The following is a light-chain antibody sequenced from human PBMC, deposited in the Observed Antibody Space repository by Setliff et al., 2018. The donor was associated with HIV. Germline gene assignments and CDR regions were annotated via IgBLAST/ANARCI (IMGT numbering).Light chain of an antibody. V-gene: IGLV2-8*01. J-gene: IGLJ1*01. Sequence: QSVLTQPPSASGSPGQSVTISCTGTSSDVGGYNYVSWYQQHPGKAPKLIIYEVTKRPSGVPDRFSGSKSGNTASLTVSGLQAEDEDDYYCGSYTSTTSYVFGSGTKVTVL. CDR3: GSYTSTTSYV. CDR2: EVT. CDR1: SSDVGGYNY.